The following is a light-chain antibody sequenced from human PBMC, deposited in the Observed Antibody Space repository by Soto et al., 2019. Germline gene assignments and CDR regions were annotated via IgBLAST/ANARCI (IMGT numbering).Light chain of an antibody. J-gene: IGKJ1*01. CDR1: QSISSW. CDR3: QQYNSYWT. CDR2: GAS. Sequence: DIQMTQSPSTLSASVGDRVTITCRASQSISSWLAWYQQKPGKAPKLLIYGASNLAGGVPSRFSGSGSGTEFTLTISSLQPDDFATYYCQQYNSYWTFGQGTKVDIK. V-gene: IGKV1-5*01.